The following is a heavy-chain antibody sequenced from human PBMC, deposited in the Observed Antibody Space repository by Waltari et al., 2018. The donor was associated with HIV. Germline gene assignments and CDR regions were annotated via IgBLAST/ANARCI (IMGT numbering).Heavy chain of an antibody. V-gene: IGHV3-30-3*01. J-gene: IGHJ4*02. D-gene: IGHD3-22*01. CDR3: ASPFYSDSTTYYYGLDY. CDR2: ISNDGSSK. CDR1: GFAFSSFG. Sequence: QVQLVESGGGVVKPGRSRGLSCAAPGFAFSSFGWPWVRQAPGKGLEWVAVISNDGSSKYYADSVKGRFTISRDNSKNTLYLHMNSLRAEDTAVYYCASPFYSDSTTYYYGLDYWGQGTLVTVSS.